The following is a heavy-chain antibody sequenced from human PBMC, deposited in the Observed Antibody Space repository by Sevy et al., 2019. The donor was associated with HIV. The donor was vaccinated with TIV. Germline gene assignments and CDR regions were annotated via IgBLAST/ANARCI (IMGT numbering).Heavy chain of an antibody. CDR2: IGVYNGNS. CDR3: ARVPTYYFGSGTYFDS. V-gene: IGHV1-18*01. D-gene: IGHD3-10*01. CDR1: GYTFSSNG. Sequence: ASVKVSCKASGYTFSSNGIAWVRQAPGQGLQWMGWIGVYNGNSNYAQNLRDRVTMTTDTSTSTAYMELKSLRSDDTAVYYCARVPTYYFGSGTYFDSWGQGTLVTVSS. J-gene: IGHJ4*02.